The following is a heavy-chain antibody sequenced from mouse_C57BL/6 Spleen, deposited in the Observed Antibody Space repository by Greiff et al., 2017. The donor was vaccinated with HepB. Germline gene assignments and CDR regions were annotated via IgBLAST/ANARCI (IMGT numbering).Heavy chain of an antibody. Sequence: QVQLKESGAELVRPGASVTLSCKASGYTFTDYEMHWVKQTPVHGLEWIGAIDPETGGTAYNQKFKGKAILTADKSSSTAYMELRSLTSEDSAVYYCTRLDYDRAWFAYWGQGTLVTVSA. D-gene: IGHD2-4*01. CDR2: IDPETGGT. CDR1: GYTFTDYE. CDR3: TRLDYDRAWFAY. V-gene: IGHV1-15*01. J-gene: IGHJ3*01.